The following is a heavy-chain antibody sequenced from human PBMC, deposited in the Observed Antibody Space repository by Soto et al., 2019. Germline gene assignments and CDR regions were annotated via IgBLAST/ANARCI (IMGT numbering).Heavy chain of an antibody. CDR2: ISGSSDFL. V-gene: IGHV3-21*01. D-gene: IGHD2-2*01. CDR3: ATSAWYAFDI. CDR1: GFTFSNSI. Sequence: EVQLVESGGGLVKPGGSLRLSCAASGFTFSNSIINWVRQAPGQGLEWVSSISGSSDFLYYADSVKGRFTISRDTATNSLYLQMNSLRAEDTAVYYCATSAWYAFDIWGQRTMVTVSS. J-gene: IGHJ3*02.